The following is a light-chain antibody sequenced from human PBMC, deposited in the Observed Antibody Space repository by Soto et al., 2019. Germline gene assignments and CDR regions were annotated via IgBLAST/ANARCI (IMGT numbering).Light chain of an antibody. CDR1: SSDVGSYNL. CDR3: CSYAGSSTFVYV. V-gene: IGLV2-23*03. CDR2: EGT. Sequence: LTQPASVSGSPGQSITISCTGTSSDVGSYNLASWYQQHPGKAPKLMIYEGTKRPSGVSNRFSGSKSGNTASLTISGLQAEDEADYYCCSYAGSSTFVYVFGTGTKVTVL. J-gene: IGLJ1*01.